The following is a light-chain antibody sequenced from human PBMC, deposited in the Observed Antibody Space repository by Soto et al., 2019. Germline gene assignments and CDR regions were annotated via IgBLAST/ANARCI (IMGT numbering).Light chain of an antibody. CDR2: GAS. CDR1: QRVSSSY. Sequence: EIVLTQSPGTLSLSPGERATLSCRASQRVSSSYLAWYQQKPGQAPRLLIYGASSRATGIPDRFSGSGSGTDFTLTISRLEPEASAVYFCQRYGSSPPFTFGQGTKVEI. J-gene: IGKJ2*01. CDR3: QRYGSSPPFT. V-gene: IGKV3-20*01.